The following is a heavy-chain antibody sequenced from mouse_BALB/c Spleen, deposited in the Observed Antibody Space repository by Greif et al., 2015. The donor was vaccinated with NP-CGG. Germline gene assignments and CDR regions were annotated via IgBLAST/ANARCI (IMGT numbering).Heavy chain of an antibody. J-gene: IGHJ4*01. Sequence: EVQRVESGPELEKPGASVKISCKASGYSFTGYNMNWVKQSNGKSLEWIGNIDPYYGDTSYNQKFKGKATLTVDKSSSTAYMQLKSLTSEDSAVYYCARGDGNYFYYVMDYWGQGTSVTVSS. CDR3: ARGDGNYFYYVMDY. V-gene: IGHV1-39*01. D-gene: IGHD2-1*01. CDR2: IDPYYGDT. CDR1: GYSFTGYN.